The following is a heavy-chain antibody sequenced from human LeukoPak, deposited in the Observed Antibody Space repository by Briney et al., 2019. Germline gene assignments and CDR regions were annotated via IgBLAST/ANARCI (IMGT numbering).Heavy chain of an antibody. CDR1: GGSISSSNW. V-gene: IGHV4-4*02. CDR3: ARGEGYSSSWYQPHFDY. J-gene: IGHJ4*02. CDR2: IYHSGST. Sequence: PSETLSLTCAVSGGSISSSNWWSWVRQPPGKGLEWIGEIYHSGSTKYNPSLESRVTISVDKSKNQFSLKLYSVTAADTAVYYRARGEGYSSSWYQPHFDYWGRGTLVTVSS. D-gene: IGHD6-13*01.